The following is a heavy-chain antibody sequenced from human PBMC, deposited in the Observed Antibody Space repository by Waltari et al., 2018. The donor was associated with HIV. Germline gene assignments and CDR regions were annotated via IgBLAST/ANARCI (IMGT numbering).Heavy chain of an antibody. CDR1: GGSISSSNW. J-gene: IGHJ4*02. Sequence: QVQLQESGPGLVKPSGTLSLTCAVSGGSISSSNWWSWVRQPPGKGLEWIGEIYHSGSTNYNPSLKSRVTISVDKSKNQFSLKLSSVTAADTAVYYCARETYYYGSGSYLAYYFDYWGQGTLVTVSS. D-gene: IGHD3-10*01. CDR3: ARETYYYGSGSYLAYYFDY. CDR2: IYHSGST. V-gene: IGHV4-4*02.